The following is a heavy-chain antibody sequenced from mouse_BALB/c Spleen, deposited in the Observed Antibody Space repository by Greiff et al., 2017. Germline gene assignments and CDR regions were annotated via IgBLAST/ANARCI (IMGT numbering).Heavy chain of an antibody. D-gene: IGHD1-1*01. CDR2: IWAGGST. CDR3: ARGGTYCYGRPLDY. CDR1: GFSLTSYG. V-gene: IGHV2-9*02. Sequence: VMLVESGPGLVAPSQSLSITCTVSGFSLTSYGVHWVRQPPGKGLEWLGVIWAGGSTNYNSALMSRLSISKDNSKSQVFLKMNSLQTDDTAMYYCARGGTYCYGRPLDYWGQGTTLTVSS. J-gene: IGHJ2*01.